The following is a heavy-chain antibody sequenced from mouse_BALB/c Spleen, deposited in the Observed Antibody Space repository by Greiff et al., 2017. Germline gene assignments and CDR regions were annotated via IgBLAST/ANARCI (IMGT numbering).Heavy chain of an antibody. D-gene: IGHD1-1*01. Sequence: EVQVVESGGGLVQPGGSLKLSCAASGFTFSSYTMSWVRQTPEKRLEWVAYISNGGGSTYYPDTVKGRFTISRDNAKNTLYLQMSSLKSEDTAMYDCARHEFITTVVASRYAMDYWGQGTSVTVSS. CDR3: ARHEFITTVVASRYAMDY. CDR1: GFTFSSYT. J-gene: IGHJ4*01. CDR2: ISNGGGST. V-gene: IGHV5-12-2*01.